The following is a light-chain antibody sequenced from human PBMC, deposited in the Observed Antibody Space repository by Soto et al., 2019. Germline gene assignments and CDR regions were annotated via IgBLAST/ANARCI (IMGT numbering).Light chain of an antibody. CDR1: QGIRND. CDR2: AAS. J-gene: IGKJ1*01. V-gene: IGKV1-6*01. CDR3: LQDYNYPRT. Sequence: AIQMTQSPSSLSASGGHRVTITCRASQGIRNDLGWYQQKPGKAPKLLIYAASSLQRGVPSRFSGSGSGTDFTLTISSLQPEDFATYYCLQDYNYPRTFGQGTKVDIK.